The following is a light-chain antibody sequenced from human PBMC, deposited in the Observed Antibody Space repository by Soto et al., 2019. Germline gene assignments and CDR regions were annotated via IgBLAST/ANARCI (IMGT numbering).Light chain of an antibody. J-gene: IGLJ1*01. Sequence: QAVVTQPRSVSGSLGQSVTISCTGTSSDVGGYNYVSWYQQHPGKAPKLMIYDVSKRPSGVPDRFSGSKSGNTASLTISGLQAEDEADYYCCSYAGSYTYVFGTGTKVTVL. CDR1: SSDVGGYNY. CDR3: CSYAGSYTYV. V-gene: IGLV2-11*01. CDR2: DVS.